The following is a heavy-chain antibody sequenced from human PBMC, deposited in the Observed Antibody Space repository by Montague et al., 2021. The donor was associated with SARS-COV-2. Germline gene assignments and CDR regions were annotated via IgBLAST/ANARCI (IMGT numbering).Heavy chain of an antibody. J-gene: IGHJ6*02. CDR1: GFPFSVYG. Sequence: SLRLSCATSGFPFSVYGMHWVRQAPGKGLEWVAVMIYDGSIQYYTDSVKGRFTISRDNSKNTLFLQMNSLRPEDTAVYYCAKDLRPYDPSGYYYVGTYYYYFYGIDLWGQGTTVTVSS. D-gene: IGHD3-22*01. CDR3: AKDLRPYDPSGYYYVGTYYYYFYGIDL. V-gene: IGHV3-30*18. CDR2: MIYDGSIQ.